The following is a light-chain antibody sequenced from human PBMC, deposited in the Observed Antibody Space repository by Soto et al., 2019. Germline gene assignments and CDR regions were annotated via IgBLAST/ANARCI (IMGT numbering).Light chain of an antibody. V-gene: IGKV1-5*03. J-gene: IGKJ1*01. Sequence: DIQMTQSPSTLSASVGDRVTITCRASQSISSWLAWYQQKPGKATKSLIYKASRLESGDPSRFSRRGSGTESTLTVRSLQPDEFATFCCQQYNSFPTSGQGTKVETK. CDR3: QQYNSFPT. CDR1: QSISSW. CDR2: KAS.